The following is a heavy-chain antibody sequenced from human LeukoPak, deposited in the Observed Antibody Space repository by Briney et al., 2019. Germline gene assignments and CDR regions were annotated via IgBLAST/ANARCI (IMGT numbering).Heavy chain of an antibody. Sequence: GGSLRLSCAASGFTFSSYSMNWVRQAPGKGLEWVSSISSSSSTIYYTDSVKGRFTISRDNAKNSLYLQMSSLRAEDTAVYYCALAAAATPIDYWGQGTLVTVSS. CDR3: ALAAAATPIDY. J-gene: IGHJ4*02. CDR1: GFTFSSYS. D-gene: IGHD6-13*01. CDR2: ISSSSSTI. V-gene: IGHV3-48*01.